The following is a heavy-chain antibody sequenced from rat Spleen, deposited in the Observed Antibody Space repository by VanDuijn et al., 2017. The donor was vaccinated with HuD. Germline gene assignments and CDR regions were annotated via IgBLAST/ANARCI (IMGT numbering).Heavy chain of an antibody. D-gene: IGHD5-1*01. J-gene: IGHJ2*01. Sequence: EVQLVESGGGLVQPGRSMKLSCVVSGFTFSNYYMAWVRQAPTKGLEWVATIIYDGSSTYYRDSVKGRFTISRNNAISTLYLQMDSLRSEDTATYYCTTGDKNWGYWGQGVMVTVSS. CDR2: IIYDGSST. V-gene: IGHV5-20*01. CDR1: GFTFSNYY. CDR3: TTGDKNWGY.